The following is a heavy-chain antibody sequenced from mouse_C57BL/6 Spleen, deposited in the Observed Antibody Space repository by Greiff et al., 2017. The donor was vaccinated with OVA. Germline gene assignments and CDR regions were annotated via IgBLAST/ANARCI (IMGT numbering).Heavy chain of an antibody. CDR2: INPYNGGT. J-gene: IGHJ3*01. Sequence: EVQLKQSGPVLVKPGASVKMSCKASGYTFTDYYMNWVKQSHGKSLEWIGVINPYNGGTSYNQKFKGKATLTVDKSSSTAYMELNSLTSEDSAVYYCARRGNGNFFAYWGQGTLVTVSA. D-gene: IGHD2-1*01. CDR1: GYTFTDYY. V-gene: IGHV1-19*01. CDR3: ARRGNGNFFAY.